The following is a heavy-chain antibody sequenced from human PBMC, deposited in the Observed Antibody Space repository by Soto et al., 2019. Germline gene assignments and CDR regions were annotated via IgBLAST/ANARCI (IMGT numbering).Heavy chain of an antibody. J-gene: IGHJ6*02. V-gene: IGHV4-30-4*08. CDR3: VRAVGIAASGTSGNDYFYGIAV. Sequence: RLEESGPGLVKPAQTLSLSCNVTGHSISNIDSFWTWIRQPPGKGLEWLGYISNFGTTNYKPSLKSRLTISLDRSKNQISLELTSVTAADTAVYYCVRAVGIAASGTSGNDYFYGIAVWGQGTTVIVSS. CDR2: ISNFGTT. D-gene: IGHD6-13*01. CDR1: GHSISNIDSF.